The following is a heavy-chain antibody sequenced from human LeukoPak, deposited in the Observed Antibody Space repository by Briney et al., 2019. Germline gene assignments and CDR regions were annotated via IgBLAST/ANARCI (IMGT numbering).Heavy chain of an antibody. CDR1: GGSISSGGYY. CDR2: INHSGST. V-gene: IGHV4-39*07. CDR3: ARGLPTFGGVISDY. D-gene: IGHD3-16*02. J-gene: IGHJ4*02. Sequence: SETLSLTCTVSGGSISSGGYYWSWIRQPPEKGLEWIGEINHSGSTNYNPSLKSRVTISVDTSKNQFSLKLSSVTAADTAVYYCARGLPTFGGVISDYWGQGTLVTVSS.